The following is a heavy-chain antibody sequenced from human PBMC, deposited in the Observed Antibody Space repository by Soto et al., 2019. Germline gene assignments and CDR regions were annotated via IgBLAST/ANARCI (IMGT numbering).Heavy chain of an antibody. CDR1: GYTFTSYG. V-gene: IGHV1-18*01. CDR2: ISAYNGNT. CDR3: ARDRGYCSSTSCLGVFDY. Sequence: ASVKVSCTASGYTFTSYGISWVRQAPGQGLEWMGWISAYNGNTNYAQKLQGRVTMTTDTSTSTAYMELRSLRSDDTAVYYCARDRGYCSSTSCLGVFDYWGQGTLVTVSS. J-gene: IGHJ4*02. D-gene: IGHD2-2*01.